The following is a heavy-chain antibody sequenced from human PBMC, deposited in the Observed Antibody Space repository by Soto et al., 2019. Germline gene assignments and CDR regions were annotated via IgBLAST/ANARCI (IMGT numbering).Heavy chain of an antibody. CDR1: GFSFSSYW. CDR2: INSDGSST. Sequence: EVQLVESGGGLVQPGGSLRLSCAASGFSFSSYWMHWVRQAPGKGLVWVSRINSDGSSTSYADSVKGRFTISRDNAKNTLYLQINSLRAEDTAVYYCARVPLPASYYYYGMDVWGQGTTVTVSS. V-gene: IGHV3-74*01. J-gene: IGHJ6*02. CDR3: ARVPLPASYYYYGMDV.